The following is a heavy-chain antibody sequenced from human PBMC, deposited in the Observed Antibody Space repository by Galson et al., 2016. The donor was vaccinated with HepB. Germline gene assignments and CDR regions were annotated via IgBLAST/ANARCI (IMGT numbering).Heavy chain of an antibody. V-gene: IGHV4-59*02. CDR1: GGSVYNYY. D-gene: IGHD3-10*01. J-gene: IGHJ4*02. CDR2: VYYKGNT. CDR3: VRDQGKVFDY. Sequence: LTCSVSGGSVYNYYWSWVRQPPGKRLEWIGYVYYKGNTYYNAAFESRATLSVDTTRNKFFLRLRSVTAADTAVYYCVRDQGKVFDYWGQGVLVTVSS.